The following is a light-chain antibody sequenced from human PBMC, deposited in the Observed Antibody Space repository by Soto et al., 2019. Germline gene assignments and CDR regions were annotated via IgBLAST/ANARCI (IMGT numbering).Light chain of an antibody. CDR3: SSYTSSSTYV. Sequence: QSVLTQPASVSGSPGQSITISCTGTSSDVGGHNYVSWYQQHPGRAPKLMIYEVSNRPSGVSNRFSGSKSGNTASLTISGPQPEDEADYYCSSYTSSSTYVFGTGTKLTVL. V-gene: IGLV2-14*01. CDR2: EVS. J-gene: IGLJ1*01. CDR1: SSDVGGHNY.